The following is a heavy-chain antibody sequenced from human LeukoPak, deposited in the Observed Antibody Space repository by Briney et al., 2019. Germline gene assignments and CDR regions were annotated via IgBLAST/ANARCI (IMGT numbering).Heavy chain of an antibody. V-gene: IGHV3-48*03. CDR1: GFTFSSYE. CDR2: ISSSGSTI. D-gene: IGHD6-13*01. CDR3: ARDGALGQQLVIDYYYYYGMDV. J-gene: IGHJ6*02. Sequence: GGSLRLSCAASGFTFSSYEMNWVRQAPGKGLEWVSYISSSGSTIYYADSVKGRFTISRDNAKNSLYLQMNSLRAEDTAVYYCARDGALGQQLVIDYYYYYGMDVWGQGTTVTVSS.